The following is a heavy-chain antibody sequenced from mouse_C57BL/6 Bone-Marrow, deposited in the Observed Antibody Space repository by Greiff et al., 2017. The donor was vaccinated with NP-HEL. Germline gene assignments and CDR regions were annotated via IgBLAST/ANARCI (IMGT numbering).Heavy chain of an antibody. V-gene: IGHV1-64*01. Sequence: VQLQQPGAELVKPGASVKLSCKASGYTFTSYWMHWVKQRPGQGLEWIGMIHPNSGSTNYNEKFKSKATLTVDKSSSTAYMQLSSLTSEDAAVYYCARRDYYGSSYWGQGTTLTVSS. CDR2: IHPNSGST. D-gene: IGHD1-1*01. CDR3: ARRDYYGSSY. CDR1: GYTFTSYW. J-gene: IGHJ2*01.